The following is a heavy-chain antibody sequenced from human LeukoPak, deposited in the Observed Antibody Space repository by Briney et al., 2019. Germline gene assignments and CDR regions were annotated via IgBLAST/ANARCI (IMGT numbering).Heavy chain of an antibody. Sequence: SETLSLTCTVSGGSISGYFWSCIRQPPGQGLEWIGYIYYSGTTLYNPSLKSRVTISVDTSKNQFSLKLSSVTAADTAVYYCASSSVVTSSFDYWGQGTLVTVSS. CDR3: ASSSVVTSSFDY. V-gene: IGHV4-59*12. D-gene: IGHD4-23*01. CDR1: GGSISGYF. CDR2: IYYSGTT. J-gene: IGHJ4*02.